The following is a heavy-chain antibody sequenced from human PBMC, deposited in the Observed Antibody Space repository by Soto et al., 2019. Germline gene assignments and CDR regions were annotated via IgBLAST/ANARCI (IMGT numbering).Heavy chain of an antibody. V-gene: IGHV3-74*01. CDR1: GFTFSSYW. J-gene: IGHJ3*02. CDR3: AGAGIVGATGNAVDI. Sequence: EVQLVESGGGLVQPGGSLRLSCAASGFTFSSYWMHWVRQAPGKGLVWVSRINSDGSNTRYADSVKGRFTISGDNAKNTLYLQMNSLRAEDTAVYHCAGAGIVGATGNAVDIWGQGTMVTVSS. D-gene: IGHD1-26*01. CDR2: INSDGSNT.